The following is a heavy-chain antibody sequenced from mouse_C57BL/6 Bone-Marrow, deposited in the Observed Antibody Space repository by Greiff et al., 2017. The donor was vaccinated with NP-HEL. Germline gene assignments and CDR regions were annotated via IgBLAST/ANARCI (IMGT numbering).Heavy chain of an antibody. V-gene: IGHV5-16*01. J-gene: IGHJ1*03. CDR3: ARGGYYGSPYWSFDV. Sequence: EVKLVEPEGGLVQPGSSMKLSCTASGFTFSDYYMAWVRQVPEKGLEWVANINSDGSSTYYHDSLKSRFIISGDNAKNIVYLQMSSLKSEDTAAYYCARGGYYGSPYWSFDVWGTGTAVTVSS. D-gene: IGHD1-1*01. CDR1: GFTFSDYY. CDR2: INSDGSST.